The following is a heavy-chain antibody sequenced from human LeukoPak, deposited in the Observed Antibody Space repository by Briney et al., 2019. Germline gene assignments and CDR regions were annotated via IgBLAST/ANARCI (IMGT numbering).Heavy chain of an antibody. CDR2: INPNSGGT. CDR1: GYTFTGYY. CDR3: ARGYCSSTSCYGVGYYYYMDV. Sequence: ASVKVSCKASGYTFTGYYMHWVRQAPGQGLEWMGWINPNSGGTNYAQKFQGWVTMTRDTSISTAHMELRSLRSDDTAVYYCARGYCSSTSCYGVGYYYYMDVWGKGATVTVSS. J-gene: IGHJ6*03. V-gene: IGHV1-2*04. D-gene: IGHD2-2*01.